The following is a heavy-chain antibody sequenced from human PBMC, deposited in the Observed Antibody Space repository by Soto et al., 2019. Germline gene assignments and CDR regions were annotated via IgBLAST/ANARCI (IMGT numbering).Heavy chain of an antibody. CDR1: GCTFSSYA. Sequence: GGSLRLSCAASGCTFSSYAMSWVRQAPGKGLEWVSAISGSGGSTYYADSVKGRFTISGDSSKNTLYLQMNSLRAEDTAVYYCAKYVDTAMEQDYGLAIWYFDLWGRGTLVTVSS. V-gene: IGHV3-23*01. CDR3: AKYVDTAMEQDYGLAIWYFDL. D-gene: IGHD5-18*01. J-gene: IGHJ2*01. CDR2: ISGSGGST.